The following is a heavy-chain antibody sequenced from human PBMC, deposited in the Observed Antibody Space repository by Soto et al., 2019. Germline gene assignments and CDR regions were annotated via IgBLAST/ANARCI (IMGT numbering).Heavy chain of an antibody. Sequence: QVQLQQWGAGLLKPSKTLSLTCAVYGGSFSGYYWSWIRQPPGKGLEWIGEIDHSGSTNYNPSLKSRVTLSVDTSKNQFSLKLSSVTAADTAVYYCARGRVIAAVGIPYWGQGTLVTVSS. D-gene: IGHD6-13*01. CDR1: GGSFSGYY. J-gene: IGHJ4*02. CDR2: IDHSGST. V-gene: IGHV4-34*01. CDR3: ARGRVIAAVGIPY.